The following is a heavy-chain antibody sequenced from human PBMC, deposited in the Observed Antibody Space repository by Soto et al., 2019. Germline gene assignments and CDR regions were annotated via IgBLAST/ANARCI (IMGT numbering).Heavy chain of an antibody. CDR1: GVAISSTSYN. D-gene: IGHD5-18*01. J-gene: IGHJ5*02. V-gene: IGHV4-39*01. Sequence: SDTLSLTCNVSGVAISSTSYNWVCIRQPPRNGLEWIGTLDYSGTTYSNPSLKSRPTMSIDTSKNQCSLKLSSVTAADTAVYYCARHRYAGYSYGLYWFDPWGQGALVTVSA. CDR3: ARHRYAGYSYGLYWFDP. CDR2: LDYSGTT.